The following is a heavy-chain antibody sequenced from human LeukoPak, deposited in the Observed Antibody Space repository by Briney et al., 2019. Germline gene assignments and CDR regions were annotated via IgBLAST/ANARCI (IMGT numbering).Heavy chain of an antibody. V-gene: IGHV4-39*07. Sequence: SETLSLTCSVSGGSISLSYYYWGWIRQPPGKALEWIGSVYYSGTTSYNPSLKSRITISVDMSKNHFSLRLSSVTAADTAMYYCARGTLYSGWSYYFDYWGQGSQVTVSS. D-gene: IGHD6-19*01. CDR2: VYYSGTT. CDR3: ARGTLYSGWSYYFDY. J-gene: IGHJ4*02. CDR1: GGSISLSYYY.